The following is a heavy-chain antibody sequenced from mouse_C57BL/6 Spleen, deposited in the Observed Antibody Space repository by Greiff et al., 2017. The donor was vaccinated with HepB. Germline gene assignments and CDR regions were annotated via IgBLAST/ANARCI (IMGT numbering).Heavy chain of an antibody. CDR3: ADYYSNYKGFAY. D-gene: IGHD2-5*01. CDR1: GYAFSSSW. V-gene: IGHV1-82*01. J-gene: IGHJ3*01. CDR2: IYPGDGDT. Sequence: VQLQQSGPELVKPGASVKISCKASGYAFSSSWLNWVKQRPGKGLEWIGRIYPGDGDTNYNGKFKGKATLTADKSSSTAYMQLSSLTSEDSAVYFCADYYSNYKGFAYWGQGTLVTVSA.